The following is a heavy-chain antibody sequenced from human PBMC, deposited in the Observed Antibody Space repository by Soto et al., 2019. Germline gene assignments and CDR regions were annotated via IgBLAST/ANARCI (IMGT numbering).Heavy chain of an antibody. CDR1: GYSFTSYW. CDR3: ARHVGYSSSWFSTDGAYYYYGMDV. J-gene: IGHJ6*02. D-gene: IGHD6-13*01. CDR2: IDPSDSYT. V-gene: IGHV5-10-1*01. Sequence: GESLKISCKGSGYSFTSYWISWVGQMPGKGLEWMGRIDPSDSYTNYSPSFQGHVTISADKSISTAYLQWSSLKASDTAMYYCARHVGYSSSWFSTDGAYYYYGMDVWGQGTTVTVSS.